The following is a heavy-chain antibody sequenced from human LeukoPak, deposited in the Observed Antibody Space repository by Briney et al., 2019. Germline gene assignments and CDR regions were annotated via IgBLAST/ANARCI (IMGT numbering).Heavy chain of an antibody. V-gene: IGHV4-59*01. D-gene: IGHD3-22*01. Sequence: SETLSLTCTVSGGSISSYYWSWIRQPPGKGLEWIGYIYYSGSTNYNPSLKSRVTISIDTSKNQFSLKLSSVTAADTAVYYCARGRIVVYYFDYWGQGTLVTVSS. CDR2: IYYSGST. CDR3: ARGRIVVYYFDY. CDR1: GGSISSYY. J-gene: IGHJ4*02.